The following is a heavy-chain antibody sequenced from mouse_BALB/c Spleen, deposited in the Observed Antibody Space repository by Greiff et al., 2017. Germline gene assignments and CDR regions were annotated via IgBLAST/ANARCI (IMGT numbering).Heavy chain of an antibody. CDR3: YYYAMDY. CDR1: GFNIKDYY. CDR2: IDPENGNT. J-gene: IGHJ4*01. V-gene: IGHV14-1*02. Sequence: VQLQESGAELVRPGALVKLSCKASGFNIKDYYMHWVKQRHEQGLEWIGWIDPENGNTIYDPKFQGKASITADTSSNTAYLQLSSLTSEDTAVYYCYYYAMDYWGQGTSVTVSS.